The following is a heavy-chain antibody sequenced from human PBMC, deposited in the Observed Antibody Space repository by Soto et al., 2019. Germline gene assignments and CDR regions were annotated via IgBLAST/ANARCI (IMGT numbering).Heavy chain of an antibody. CDR1: GGSISSGDYY. Sequence: QVQLQESGPGLVKPSQTLSLTCTVSGGSISSGDYYWSWIRQPPGKGLEWIGYIYYSGSTYYNPPLESRVTISVDTSKNQFSLKLSSVTAADTVVYYCAREGYCSGGSCYPNDYWGQGTLVTVSS. CDR2: IYYSGST. D-gene: IGHD2-15*01. J-gene: IGHJ4*02. V-gene: IGHV4-30-4*01. CDR3: AREGYCSGGSCYPNDY.